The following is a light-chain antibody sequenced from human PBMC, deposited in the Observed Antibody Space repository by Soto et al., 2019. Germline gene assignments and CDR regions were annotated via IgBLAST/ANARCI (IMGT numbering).Light chain of an antibody. CDR1: GSDIGGYNY. Sequence: QSALTQPVSVSGSPGQSITISCTGTGSDIGGYNYVSWYQQHPGKAPQLILYEVKYRPSGVSDRFSGSKSGITASLTISWLQAEDEADYYCSSYTSSTTLVIGGGTKVTVL. V-gene: IGLV2-14*03. CDR3: SSYTSSTTLV. J-gene: IGLJ3*02. CDR2: EVK.